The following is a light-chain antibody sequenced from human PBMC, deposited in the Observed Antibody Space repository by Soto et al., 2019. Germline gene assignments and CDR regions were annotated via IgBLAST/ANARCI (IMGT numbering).Light chain of an antibody. Sequence: EIVMTQSPATLSVSPGDRVTLSCRASQSVNSRLAWYQQNPGQAPRLLIYGASTRATDIPARFSGSGSGTEFTLTISSLQSEDFGVYYCQQSNNWPLSFGGGTKVEI. J-gene: IGKJ4*01. CDR1: QSVNSR. CDR2: GAS. CDR3: QQSNNWPLS. V-gene: IGKV3-15*01.